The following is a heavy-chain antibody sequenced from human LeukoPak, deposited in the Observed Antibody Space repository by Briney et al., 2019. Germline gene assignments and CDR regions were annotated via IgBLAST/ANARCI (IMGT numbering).Heavy chain of an antibody. CDR2: IYYSGST. J-gene: IGHJ4*02. D-gene: IGHD2-15*01. CDR1: GGSISDYY. V-gene: IGHV4-59*01. Sequence: SETLSLTCTVSGGSISDYYWSWIRQPPGKGLEWIGYIYYSGSTNYNPSLKSRVTISVDTSKNQFSLKLSSVTAADTAVYYCARTYCSGGSCYFVYWGQGTLVTVSS. CDR3: ARTYCSGGSCYFVY.